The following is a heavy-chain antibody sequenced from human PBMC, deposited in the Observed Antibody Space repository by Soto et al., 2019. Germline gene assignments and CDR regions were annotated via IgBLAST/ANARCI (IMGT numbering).Heavy chain of an antibody. CDR2: ISSSGSTI. J-gene: IGHJ6*02. D-gene: IGHD6-13*01. Sequence: PGGSLRLSCAASGFTFSDYYMSWIRQAPGKGLEWVSYISSSGSTIYYADSVKGRFTISRDNAKNSLYLQMNSLRAEDTAVYYCASELVAAAGNYYYGMDVWGQGTTVTVSS. V-gene: IGHV3-11*01. CDR1: GFTFSDYY. CDR3: ASELVAAAGNYYYGMDV.